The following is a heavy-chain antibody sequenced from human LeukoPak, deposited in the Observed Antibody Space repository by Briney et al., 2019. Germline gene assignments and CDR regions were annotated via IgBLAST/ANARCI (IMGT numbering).Heavy chain of an antibody. D-gene: IGHD2-21*02. CDR2: INQDASEI. CDR1: GFTFSESW. V-gene: IGHV3-7*01. Sequence: GGSLRLSCAASGFTFSESWMSWVRQAPGKGLEWVGNINQDASEINYVDSVRGRFTISRDNAKNSLHLQLNSLRAEDTAVYYCATDRDNSDWQKRFDSWGQGTLVTVSS. CDR3: ATDRDNSDWQKRFDS. J-gene: IGHJ4*02.